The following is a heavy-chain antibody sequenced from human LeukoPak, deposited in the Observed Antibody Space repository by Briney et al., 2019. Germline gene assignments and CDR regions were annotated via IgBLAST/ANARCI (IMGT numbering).Heavy chain of an antibody. CDR2: IYYSGST. Sequence: SETLSLTCTVSGGSISSYYWSWIRQPPGKGLEWIGYIYYSGSTNYNPSLKSRVTISVDTSKNQFSLKLSSVTAADTAVYYCARVFYYYDSSGYYPGYYFDYWGQGTLVTVSS. J-gene: IGHJ4*02. D-gene: IGHD3-22*01. CDR1: GGSISSYY. CDR3: ARVFYYYDSSGYYPGYYFDY. V-gene: IGHV4-59*01.